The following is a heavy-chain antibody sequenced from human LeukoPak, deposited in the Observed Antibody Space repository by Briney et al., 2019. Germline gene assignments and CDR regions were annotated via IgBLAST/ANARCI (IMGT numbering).Heavy chain of an antibody. V-gene: IGHV4-34*01. CDR1: GASISSYY. D-gene: IGHD6-13*01. CDR3: ARGPGSSSWYTYPAGGWFDP. Sequence: PSETLSLTCTVSGASISSYYWSWIRQPPGKGLEWIGEINHSGSTNYNPSLKSRVTISVDTSKNQFSLKLSSVTAADTAVYYCARGPGSSSWYTYPAGGWFDPWGQGTLVTVSS. J-gene: IGHJ5*02. CDR2: INHSGST.